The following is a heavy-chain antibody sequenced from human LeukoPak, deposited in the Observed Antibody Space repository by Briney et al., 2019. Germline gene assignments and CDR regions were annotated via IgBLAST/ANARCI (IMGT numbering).Heavy chain of an antibody. CDR1: GFTFSSYV. Sequence: GRSLRLSCAASGFTFSSYVMHWVRQAPGKGLEWVSVISYDGSNKYYADSVKGRFTISRDNSKNTLYLQMNSLRAEDTAVYYCAKGSGYNFDYWGQGTLVTVSS. D-gene: IGHD3-22*01. J-gene: IGHJ4*02. V-gene: IGHV3-30*18. CDR2: ISYDGSNK. CDR3: AKGSGYNFDY.